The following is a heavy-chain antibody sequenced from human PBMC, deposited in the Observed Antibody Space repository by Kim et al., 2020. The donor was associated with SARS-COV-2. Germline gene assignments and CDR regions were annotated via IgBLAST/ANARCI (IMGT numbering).Heavy chain of an antibody. J-gene: IGHJ6*02. Sequence: ADAVKGRFTISRDNSKNTLYLQMNSLGAEDTAVYYCARARGGSYYYGMDVWGQGTTVTVSS. CDR3: ARARGGSYYYGMDV. D-gene: IGHD1-26*01. V-gene: IGHV3-30*01.